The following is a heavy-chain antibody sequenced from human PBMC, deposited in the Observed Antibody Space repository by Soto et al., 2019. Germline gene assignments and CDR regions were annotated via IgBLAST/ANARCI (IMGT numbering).Heavy chain of an antibody. CDR2: IRRKANSYTT. CDR1: GLIFSDYH. Sequence: EVQLVESGGGLVQPGGSLRLSCAASGLIFSDYHMDWVRQAPGKGLEWVGRIRRKANSYTTEYAASVKGRFTISRDDSKNSLYLQMNSLNTEETAVYYCAMLGGWSGGSTDMDVWGQGTTVTVSS. CDR3: AMLGGWSGGSTDMDV. V-gene: IGHV3-72*01. J-gene: IGHJ6*02. D-gene: IGHD6-19*01.